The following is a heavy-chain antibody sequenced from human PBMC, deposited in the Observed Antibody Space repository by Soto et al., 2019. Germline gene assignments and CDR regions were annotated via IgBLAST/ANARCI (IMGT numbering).Heavy chain of an antibody. CDR2: ITPMFGTP. J-gene: IGHJ4*02. CDR3: ARDGTLYDSSAYYYLY. D-gene: IGHD3-22*01. Sequence: SVKVSCTASGCTFSRYTITWVRHAPGQGLEWMGGITPMFGTPNYAQKFQGRVTITADESTSTAYMELSSLRSEDTAMYYCARDGTLYDSSAYYYLYWGQGTLVTVSS. V-gene: IGHV1-69*13. CDR1: GCTFSRYT.